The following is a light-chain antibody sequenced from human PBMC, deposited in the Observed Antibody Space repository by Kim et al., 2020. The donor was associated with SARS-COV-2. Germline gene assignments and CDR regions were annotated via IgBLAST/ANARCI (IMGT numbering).Light chain of an antibody. J-gene: IGLJ1*01. CDR1: NIGSKS. Sequence: SYELTQPPSVSVAPGKTARITCGGNNIGSKSVHWYQQKPGQAPVLVIYYDSDRPSGIPERFSGSNSGNTATLTISRVEAGDEADYYCQVWDSSSDHPYVFGTGTKGTVL. CDR2: YDS. CDR3: QVWDSSSDHPYV. V-gene: IGLV3-21*04.